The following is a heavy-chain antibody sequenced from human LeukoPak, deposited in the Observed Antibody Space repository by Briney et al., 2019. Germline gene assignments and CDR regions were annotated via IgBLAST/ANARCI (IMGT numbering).Heavy chain of an antibody. Sequence: PGESLRLSRAASGFTFSSYGMHWVRQAPGKGLEWVAVIWSDGTNKYYADSVKGRFAISRDDSKNMEYLQMNSLRVEDTAVYYCAKDIERGFDYTNSLDYWGQGTLVTVSS. CDR1: GFTFSSYG. V-gene: IGHV3-33*06. D-gene: IGHD4-11*01. CDR2: IWSDGTNK. CDR3: AKDIERGFDYTNSLDY. J-gene: IGHJ4*02.